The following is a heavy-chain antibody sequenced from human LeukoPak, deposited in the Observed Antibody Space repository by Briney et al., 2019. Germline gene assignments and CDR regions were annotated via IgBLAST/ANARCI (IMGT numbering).Heavy chain of an antibody. Sequence: SETLSLTCTVSGGSISGYCWTWIRQPPGKGLEWIGYIYDSGSTNQNPSLKSRVTISLDTSKNQFSLKLNSVTTADTAVYYCARSRDAYILGHWGQGILVTVSS. CDR1: GGSISGYC. J-gene: IGHJ4*02. V-gene: IGHV4-59*01. D-gene: IGHD5-24*01. CDR2: IYDSGST. CDR3: ARSRDAYILGH.